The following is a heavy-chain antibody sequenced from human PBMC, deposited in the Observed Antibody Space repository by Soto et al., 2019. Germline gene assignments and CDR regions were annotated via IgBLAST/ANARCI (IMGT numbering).Heavy chain of an antibody. CDR3: ARDPSYHYDSSGYYSAAVDI. CDR2: INAYNGDT. Sequence: QVQLVQSGAEVKKPGASVNVSCKASGYTFTSYAISWVRQATGQGLEWMGWINAYNGDTNYAPNLQGRVTMTTDTSTRTAYMELRSLRSDDTAVHYCARDPSYHYDSSGYYSAAVDIWGQGTMVTVSS. CDR1: GYTFTSYA. V-gene: IGHV1-18*01. D-gene: IGHD3-22*01. J-gene: IGHJ3*02.